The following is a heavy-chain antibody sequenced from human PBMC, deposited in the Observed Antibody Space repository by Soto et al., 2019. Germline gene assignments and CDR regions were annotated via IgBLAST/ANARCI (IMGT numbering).Heavy chain of an antibody. CDR1: GFTFSSYA. V-gene: IGHV3-23*01. CDR3: ARRGPGTYFDD. J-gene: IGHJ4*02. D-gene: IGHD6-13*01. Sequence: EVQLLESGGGLVQPGGSLRLSCAASGFTFSSYAMNWVRQAPGKGLEWVSVISGSGGSTYYADSVKGRFTISRDNSKNTQYLQMNSLRAEDTAVYYCARRGPGTYFDDWGQGTLVTVSS. CDR2: ISGSGGST.